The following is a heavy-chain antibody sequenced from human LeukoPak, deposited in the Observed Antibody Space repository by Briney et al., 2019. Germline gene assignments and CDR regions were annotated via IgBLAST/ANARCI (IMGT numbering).Heavy chain of an antibody. V-gene: IGHV4-38-2*01. D-gene: IGHD4/OR15-4a*01. J-gene: IGHJ4*02. CDR2: IYHSGST. CDR1: GYSISSGYY. CDR3: ARHEGIYGAFDY. Sequence: PSETLSLTCAVSGYSISSGYYWGWIRQPPGKGLEWIGSIYHSGSTYYNPSLKTRVTISVDTSKNQFSLKLSSLTAADPHPDYRARHEGIYGAFDYWGQGTLVTVSS.